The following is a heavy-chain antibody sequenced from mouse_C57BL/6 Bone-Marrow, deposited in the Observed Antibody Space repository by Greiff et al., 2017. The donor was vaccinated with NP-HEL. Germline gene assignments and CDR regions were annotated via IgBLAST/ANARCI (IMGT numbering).Heavy chain of an antibody. CDR3: AREGATVVEKVYWYFDV. CDR1: GFTFSDYY. CDR2: INYDGSST. Sequence: EVKLVESEGGLVQPGSSMKLSCTASGFTFSDYYMAWVRQVPEKGLEWVANINYDGSSTYYLDSLQSRFIISRDNAKNILYLQMSSLKSEDTATYYCAREGATVVEKVYWYFDVWGTGTTVTVSS. J-gene: IGHJ1*03. D-gene: IGHD1-1*01. V-gene: IGHV5-16*01.